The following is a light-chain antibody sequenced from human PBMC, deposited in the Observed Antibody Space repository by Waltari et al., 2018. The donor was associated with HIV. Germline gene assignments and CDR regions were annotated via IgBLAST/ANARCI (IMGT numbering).Light chain of an antibody. J-gene: IGLJ2*01. V-gene: IGLV3-1*01. CDR1: KLGDKY. CDR2: QDT. Sequence: SYELTQPPSVSVSPGQTATITCSGDKLGDKYVSWYQQRPGQSPVLVIYQDTGRPSGIPERLSGSNSGNTATPTISGTQAMDEADYYCQAWDSSAVVFGGGTKLTVL. CDR3: QAWDSSAVV.